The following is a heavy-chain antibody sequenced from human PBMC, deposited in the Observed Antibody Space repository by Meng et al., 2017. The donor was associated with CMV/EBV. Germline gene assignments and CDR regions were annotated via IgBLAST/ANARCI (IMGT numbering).Heavy chain of an antibody. J-gene: IGHJ4*02. CDR1: GGTFSSYA. D-gene: IGHD1-1*01. CDR3: ARDYQLERRSDDY. CDR2: IIPIFGTA. V-gene: IGHV1-69*05. Sequence: SVKVSCKASGGTFSSYAISWVRQAPGQGLEWMGGIIPIFGTANYAQKFQGRVTITTDESTSTAYMELSRLRSDDTAVYYCARDYQLERRSDDYWGQGTLVTVSS.